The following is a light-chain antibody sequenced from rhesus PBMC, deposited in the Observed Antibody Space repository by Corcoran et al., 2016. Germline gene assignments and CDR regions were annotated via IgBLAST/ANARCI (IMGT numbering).Light chain of an antibody. CDR2: YAS. J-gene: IGKJ4*01. CDR1: QGISSY. Sequence: DIQMTQSPSSLSASVGDTVTITCRASQGISSYLAWYQKKPGKSPQPLIYYASNLESGVPSRFIGSGSGTEFTLTISSLQPEDFATYYCQQRNSYPLTFGGGTKVEIK. V-gene: IGKV1S14*01. CDR3: QQRNSYPLT.